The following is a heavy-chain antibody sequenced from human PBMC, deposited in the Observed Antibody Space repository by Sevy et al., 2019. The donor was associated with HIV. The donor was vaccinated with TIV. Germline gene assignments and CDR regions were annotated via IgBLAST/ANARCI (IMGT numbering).Heavy chain of an antibody. CDR2: IWYDGSKK. CDR3: AKDRGSYCEGAGS. Sequence: GGSLRLSCAASRFNFASYGMHWVRQAPGKGLEWVAVIWYDGSKKYFADSVKGRISISRDNSKNTVYLQMNNLRADDTAGYYCAKDRGSYCEGAGSRGQGTLVTVSS. CDR1: RFNFASYG. V-gene: IGHV3-33*06. D-gene: IGHD3-10*01. J-gene: IGHJ4*02.